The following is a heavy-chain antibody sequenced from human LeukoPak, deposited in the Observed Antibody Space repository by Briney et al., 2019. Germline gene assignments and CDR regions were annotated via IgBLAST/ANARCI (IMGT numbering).Heavy chain of an antibody. CDR3: XXDIRTVLWSYRDY. CDR2: ISSSGSTI. Sequence: GGSLRLSCAASGFTFSDYYMSWIRQAPGKGLEWVSYISSSGSTIYYADSVKGRFTISRDNSKNTLYLQMNSLRAEDTAVYYGXXDIRTVLWSYRDYWGQGTLVTVSS. J-gene: IGHJ4*02. CDR1: GFTFSDYY. V-gene: IGHV3-11*04. D-gene: IGHD4/OR15-4a*01.